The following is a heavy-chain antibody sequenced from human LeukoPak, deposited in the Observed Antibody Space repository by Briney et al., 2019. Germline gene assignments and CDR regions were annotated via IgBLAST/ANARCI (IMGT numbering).Heavy chain of an antibody. D-gene: IGHD3-3*01. V-gene: IGHV3-53*01. CDR1: GFSVSSNY. CDR2: IYSGGNT. J-gene: IGHJ4*02. Sequence: AGGSLRLSCAASGFSVSSNYMSWVRQAPGKGLEWVSVIYSGGNTYYADSVKGRFTISRDNSKNTLYLQMNSLRAEDTAVYYCAKGDFWSGYYRYWGQGTLVTVSS. CDR3: AKGDFWSGYYRY.